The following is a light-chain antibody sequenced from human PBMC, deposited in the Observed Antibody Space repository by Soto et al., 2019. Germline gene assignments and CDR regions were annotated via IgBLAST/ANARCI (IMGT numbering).Light chain of an antibody. CDR1: QSVSSSY. CDR2: GAS. CDR3: QQYGSSPLYT. V-gene: IGKV3-20*01. J-gene: IGKJ2*01. Sequence: EIVLTQSPGTLSLSPGERATLSCRASQSVSSSYLAWYQQKPGQAPRLLISGASSRATGIPDRFSGSGSGTDFTLTISRLEPEDSAVYYCQQYGSSPLYTFGQGTKLENK.